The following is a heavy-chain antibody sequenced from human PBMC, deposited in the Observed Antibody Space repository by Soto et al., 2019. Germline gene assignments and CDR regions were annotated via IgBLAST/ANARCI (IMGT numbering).Heavy chain of an antibody. CDR1: GGSISSGGYS. D-gene: IGHD3-10*01. Sequence: QLQLQESGSGLVKSSQTLSLTCAVSGGSISSGGYSWSWIRQPPGKGLEWIGYIYYSGSTYYNPSLKSRVTISVDRSKNQFSLKLSSVTAADTAVYYCARFGSGANWFDPWGQGTLVTVSS. J-gene: IGHJ5*02. CDR3: ARFGSGANWFDP. V-gene: IGHV4-30-2*01. CDR2: IYYSGST.